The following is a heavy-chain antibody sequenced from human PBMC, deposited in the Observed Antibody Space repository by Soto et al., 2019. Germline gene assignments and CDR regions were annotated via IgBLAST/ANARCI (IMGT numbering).Heavy chain of an antibody. CDR1: GGTFSSYA. CDR3: AHSSSPAYYFDY. J-gene: IGHJ4*02. CDR2: IIPIFGTA. D-gene: IGHD6-6*01. V-gene: IGHV1-69*13. Sequence: SVKVSCKASGGTFSSYAISWVRQAPGQGLEWMGGIIPIFGTANYAQKFQGRVTITADESTSTAYMELSSLRSEDTAVYYCAHSSSPAYYFDYWGQGXLVTVSS.